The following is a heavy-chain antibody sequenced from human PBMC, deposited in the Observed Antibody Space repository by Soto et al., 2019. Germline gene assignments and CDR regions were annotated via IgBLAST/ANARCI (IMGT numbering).Heavy chain of an antibody. J-gene: IGHJ5*02. Sequence: ASVKVSCKASGYTFTGYYMHWVRQAPGQGLEWMGWINPNSGGTNYAQKFQGWVTMTRDTSISTAYMELSRLRSDDTAVYYCARGGDCSGGSCYQNWFDPWGQGTLVTVSS. V-gene: IGHV1-2*04. CDR1: GYTFTGYY. CDR3: ARGGDCSGGSCYQNWFDP. D-gene: IGHD2-15*01. CDR2: INPNSGGT.